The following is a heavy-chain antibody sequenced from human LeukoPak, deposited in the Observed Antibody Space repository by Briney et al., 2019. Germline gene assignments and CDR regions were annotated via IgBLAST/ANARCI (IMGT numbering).Heavy chain of an antibody. CDR1: GYTFSSYA. V-gene: IGHV3-23*01. J-gene: IGHJ4*02. CDR2: ISGSGDGT. CDR3: ARAPGGSYYYY. D-gene: IGHD1-26*01. Sequence: GGSLRLSCAASGYTFSSYAMSWFRQAPGKGLEWVSAISGSGDGTYYADSVRGRFTISRDNSKNTLYLQMNSLRAEDTAVYYCARAPGGSYYYYWGQGTLVTVSS.